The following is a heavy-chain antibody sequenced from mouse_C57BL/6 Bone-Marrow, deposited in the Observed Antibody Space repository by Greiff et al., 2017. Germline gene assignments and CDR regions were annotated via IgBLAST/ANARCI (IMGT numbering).Heavy chain of an antibody. J-gene: IGHJ1*03. CDR3: ARPLYGSSYDWYFDV. CDR2: ISNGGGST. Sequence: EVKLMESGGGLVQPGGSLKLSCAASGFTFSDYYMYWVRQTPEKRLEWVAYISNGGGSTYYPDTVKGRFTISRDNAKNTLYLQMSRLKSEDTAMYYCARPLYGSSYDWYFDVWGTGTTVTVSS. V-gene: IGHV5-12*01. CDR1: GFTFSDYY. D-gene: IGHD1-1*01.